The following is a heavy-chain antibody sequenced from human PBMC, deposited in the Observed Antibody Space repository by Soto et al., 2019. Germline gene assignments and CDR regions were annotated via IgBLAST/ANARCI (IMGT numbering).Heavy chain of an antibody. J-gene: IGHJ5*02. V-gene: IGHV4-30-2*06. Sequence: QLQDSGSGLVKPSQTLSLTCSFSGGSINSGRSSCNWIRQSPGKGLEWIASIYHSCSTYYNSSLKRIVRISVDRPENQLSLNPRSVATADTAVYYCVRDSAVYGAHLFDTWVPGTLVAVSS. CDR3: VRDSAVYGAHLFDT. CDR1: GGSINSGRSS. D-gene: IGHD2-8*01. CDR2: IYHSCST.